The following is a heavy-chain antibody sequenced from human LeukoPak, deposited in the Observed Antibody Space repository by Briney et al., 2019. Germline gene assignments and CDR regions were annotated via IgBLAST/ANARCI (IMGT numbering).Heavy chain of an antibody. V-gene: IGHV3-23*01. D-gene: IGHD3-16*02. CDR2: ISGSGRSP. CDR1: GFTFSSYA. J-gene: IGHJ6*02. Sequence: GGSLRPSCAASGFTFSSYAMSWGRQAPGKGLAWVSGISGSGRSPHSADSVKGRFTISRDNSKNMLYLQMNSLRAEDTALYYCAKALDGYNGMDVWGQGTTVIVSS. CDR3: AKALDGYNGMDV.